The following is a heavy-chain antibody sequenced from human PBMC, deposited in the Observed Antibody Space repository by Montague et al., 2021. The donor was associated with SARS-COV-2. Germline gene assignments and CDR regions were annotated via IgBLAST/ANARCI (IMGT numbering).Heavy chain of an antibody. CDR2: IFHSGNT. CDR3: ARFSSSWGYFDY. CDR1: GDSISSSRYY. D-gene: IGHD6-13*01. J-gene: IGHJ4*02. V-gene: IGHV4-39*01. Sequence: SETLSLTCTVSGDSISSSRYYWGWIRQAPGKGLEWIGSIFHSGNTYNRPSLKSRLTMSVDTSKNQLFLKVTSVTAADTAVYYCARFSSSWGYFDYWGQGNPVTVSS.